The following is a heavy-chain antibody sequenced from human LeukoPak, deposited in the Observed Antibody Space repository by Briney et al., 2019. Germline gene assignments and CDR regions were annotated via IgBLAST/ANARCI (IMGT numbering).Heavy chain of an antibody. CDR2: IWYDGSNK. CDR3: ARDGLRTTAYMYNWFDP. J-gene: IGHJ5*02. D-gene: IGHD4-17*01. V-gene: IGHV3-33*01. CDR1: GFTFSSYG. Sequence: GGSLRLSCAASGFTFSSYGMHWVRQAPGKGLEWVAVIWYDGSNKYYADSVKGRFTISRDNSKNTLYLQMNSLRAEDTAVYYCARDGLRTTAYMYNWFDPWGQGTLVTVSS.